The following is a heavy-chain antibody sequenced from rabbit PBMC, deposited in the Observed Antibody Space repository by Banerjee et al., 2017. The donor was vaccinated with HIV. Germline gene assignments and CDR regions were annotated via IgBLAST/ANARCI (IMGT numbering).Heavy chain of an antibody. D-gene: IGHD4-1*01. CDR2: SYAGSSGST. V-gene: IGHV1S40*01. Sequence: QSLEESGGDLVKPGAFLTLTCTASGFSLSIYEMCWVRQAPGKGLEWIACSYAGSSGSTYYANGAKGRFTISKTSSTTVTLQLTSLTAADTATYLCARDLAGVIGWNFNLWGPGTLVTVS. CDR1: GFSLSIYE. CDR3: ARDLAGVIGWNFNL. J-gene: IGHJ4*01.